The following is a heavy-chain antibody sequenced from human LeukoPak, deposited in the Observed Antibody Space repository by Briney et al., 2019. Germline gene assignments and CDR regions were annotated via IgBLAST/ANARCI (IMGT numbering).Heavy chain of an antibody. D-gene: IGHD3-22*01. CDR3: AREGPDRAAWFDP. CDR1: GYTISSYG. Sequence: ASVKVSCKASGYTISSYGISWVRQAPGQGLEWMGWISDYNGNTNYAQKVQGRLTMTTDPFTSTAYMELRSLRSDDTAVYYCAREGPDRAAWFDPRGQGTLVTVSS. V-gene: IGHV1-18*01. J-gene: IGHJ5*02. CDR2: ISDYNGNT.